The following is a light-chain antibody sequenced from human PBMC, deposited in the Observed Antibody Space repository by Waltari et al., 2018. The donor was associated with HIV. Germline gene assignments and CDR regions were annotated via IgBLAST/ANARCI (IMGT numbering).Light chain of an antibody. V-gene: IGLV2-14*01. CDR2: EVS. CDR3: SSYTTSSSLL. CDR1: SSDVGGYSY. J-gene: IGLJ2*01. Sequence: SCTGTSSDVGGYSYVSWYQQHPGKAPKLMIYEVSNRPSGVSNRFSGSKSGNTASLTISGLQAEDEADYYCSSYTTSSSLLFGGGTKLTVL.